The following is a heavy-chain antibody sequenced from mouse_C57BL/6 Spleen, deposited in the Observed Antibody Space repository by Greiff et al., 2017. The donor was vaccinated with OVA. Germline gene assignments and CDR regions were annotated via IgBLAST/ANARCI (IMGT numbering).Heavy chain of an antibody. V-gene: IGHV5-17*01. D-gene: IGHD1-1*02. CDR3: ARGGLWSRGYFDV. J-gene: IGHJ1*03. CDR1: GFTFSDYG. CDR2: ISSGSSTI. Sequence: EVMLVESGGGLVKPGGSLKLSCAASGFTFSDYGMHWVRQAPEKGLEWVAYISSGSSTIYYADTVKGRFTISRDNAKNTLFLQMTSLRSEDTAMYYCARGGLWSRGYFDVWGTGTTVTVSS.